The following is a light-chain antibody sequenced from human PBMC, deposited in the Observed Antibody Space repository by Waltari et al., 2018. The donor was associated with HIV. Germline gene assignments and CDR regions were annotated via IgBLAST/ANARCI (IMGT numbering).Light chain of an antibody. CDR3: AGWDDSLSGVV. Sequence: QSGLTQPPSASGTPGQRVTISCSGSSSNIGSTYVSWYQQLPGAAPKLLMYRNNQRPSGVPDRFSGSKSGTSASLAISGLRSEYEADYYCAGWDDSLSGVVFGGGTKLTVL. CDR1: SSNIGSTY. V-gene: IGLV1-47*01. J-gene: IGLJ3*02. CDR2: RNN.